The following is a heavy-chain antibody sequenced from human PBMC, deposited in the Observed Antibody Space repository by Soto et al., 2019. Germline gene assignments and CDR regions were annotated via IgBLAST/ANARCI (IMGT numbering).Heavy chain of an antibody. V-gene: IGHV4-30-4*01. CDR2: IYYSGST. CDR1: GVSINSANYY. CDR3: AKQTPGYYDSGGYSDY. Sequence: QVQLQESGPGLVKPSQTLSLTCTVSGVSINSANYYWSWIRQSPGKGLEWIGYIYYSGSTYYNPSLKGRVTISVATSKNPSFLKLSSVTAADTAVYYCAKQTPGYYDSGGYSDYWGQGTLVTVSS. J-gene: IGHJ4*02. D-gene: IGHD3-22*01.